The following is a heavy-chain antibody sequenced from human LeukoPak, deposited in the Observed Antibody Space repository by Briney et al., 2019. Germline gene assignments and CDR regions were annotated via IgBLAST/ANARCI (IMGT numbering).Heavy chain of an antibody. D-gene: IGHD6-13*01. V-gene: IGHV3-9*01. CDR1: GFTFRDYA. CDR2: ITWNSGSI. J-gene: IGHJ5*02. CDR3: ANDPSSWYVWFDP. Sequence: GRSLRLSCAASGFTFRDYAMHWVRQAPGKGLEWVSGITWNSGSIGYADSVKGRFTISRDNAKNSLYLQMNSLRAEDTAVYYCANDPSSWYVWFDPWGQGTLVTVSS.